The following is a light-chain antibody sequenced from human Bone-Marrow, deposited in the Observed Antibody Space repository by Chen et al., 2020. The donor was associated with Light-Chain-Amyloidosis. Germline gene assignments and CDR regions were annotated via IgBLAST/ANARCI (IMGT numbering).Light chain of an antibody. Sequence: QSALTQPASVSGSPGQSNTISFTGTSTDVGCYNHVSWYQQHPDKAPKLMIYEVTNRPSWVPDRFSGAKSDNTASLTISGLQTEDEADYFCSSYTITNTLVFGSGTRVTVL. J-gene: IGLJ1*01. CDR1: STDVGCYNH. CDR2: EVT. V-gene: IGLV2-14*01. CDR3: SSYTITNTLV.